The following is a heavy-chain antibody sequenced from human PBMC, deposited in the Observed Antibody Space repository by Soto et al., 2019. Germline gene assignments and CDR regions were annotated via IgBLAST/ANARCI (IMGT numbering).Heavy chain of an antibody. J-gene: IGHJ6*02. CDR2: ISSSSSYI. D-gene: IGHD2-15*01. Sequence: GGSLRLSCAASGFTFSSYSMNWVRQAPGKGLEWVSSISSSSSYIYYADSVKGRFTISRDNAKNSLYLQMNSLRAEDTAVYYCARVSGYCSGGSCYLTSWYYGMDVWGQGTTVTVSS. CDR3: ARVSGYCSGGSCYLTSWYYGMDV. V-gene: IGHV3-21*01. CDR1: GFTFSSYS.